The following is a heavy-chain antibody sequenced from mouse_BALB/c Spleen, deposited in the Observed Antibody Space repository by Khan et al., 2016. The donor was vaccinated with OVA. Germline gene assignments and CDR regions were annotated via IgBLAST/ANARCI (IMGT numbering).Heavy chain of an antibody. CDR1: GYIFTSYW. CDR3: AREKYGNYWGAMDY. D-gene: IGHD2-10*02. CDR2: IYPGTGST. V-gene: IGHV1S132*01. J-gene: IGHJ4*01. Sequence: LEVSGTELVRPGASVKLSCKTSGYIFTSYWIHWVKQRSGQGLEWIARIYPGTGSTYYNEKFKGKATLTADKSSSTAYMQLSSLKSEDSAVYFWAREKYGNYWGAMDYWGQGTSVTVSS.